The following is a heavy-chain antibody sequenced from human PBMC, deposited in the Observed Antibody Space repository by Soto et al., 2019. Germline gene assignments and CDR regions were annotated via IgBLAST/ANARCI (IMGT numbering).Heavy chain of an antibody. CDR1: GYSFTSYW. V-gene: IGHV5-10-1*01. J-gene: IGHJ6*02. CDR2: IDPSDSYT. CDR3: ARHPIVVVPAATQHYYYYGMDV. Sequence: RGESLKISCKGSGYSFTSYWISWVRQMPGKGLEWMGRIDPSDSYTNYSPSFQGHVTISADKSISTAYLQWSSLKASDTAMYYCARHPIVVVPAATQHYYYYGMDVWGQGTTVTVSS. D-gene: IGHD2-2*01.